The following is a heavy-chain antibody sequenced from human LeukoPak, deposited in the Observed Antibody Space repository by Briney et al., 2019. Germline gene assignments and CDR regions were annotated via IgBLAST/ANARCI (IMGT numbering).Heavy chain of an antibody. CDR1: GFTFSSYS. V-gene: IGHV3-21*01. D-gene: IGHD3-3*01. CDR3: ARDLQNTIFGVVIRYYMDV. J-gene: IGHJ6*03. CDR2: ISSSSSYI. Sequence: PGGSLRLSCAASGFTFSSYSMNWVRQAPGKGLEWVSSISSSSSYIYYADSVKGRFTISRDNAKNSLYLQMNSLRAEDTAVYYCARDLQNTIFGVVIRYYMDVWGKGTTVTVCS.